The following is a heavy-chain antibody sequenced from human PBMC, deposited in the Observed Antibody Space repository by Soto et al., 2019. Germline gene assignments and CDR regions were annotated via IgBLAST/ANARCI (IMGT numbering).Heavy chain of an antibody. Sequence: QVQLVESGGGVVQPGRSLRLSCAASGFTFSSYGMHWGRQAPGKGLEWVAVISHDGSNKYYADSVKGRFTLSRDNSKNTLYLQMNSLRAEDTAVYYCAKDSISELLWFGELGYYFDYWGQGTLVTVSS. V-gene: IGHV3-30*18. CDR1: GFTFSSYG. J-gene: IGHJ4*02. CDR3: AKDSISELLWFGELGYYFDY. D-gene: IGHD3-10*01. CDR2: ISHDGSNK.